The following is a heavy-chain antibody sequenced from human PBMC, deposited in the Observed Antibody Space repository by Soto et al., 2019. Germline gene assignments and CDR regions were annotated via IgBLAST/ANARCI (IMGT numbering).Heavy chain of an antibody. CDR2: MNLNSGNT. D-gene: IGHD3-9*01. J-gene: IGHJ5*02. CDR1: GYTFTSYD. V-gene: IGHV1-8*01. Sequence: ASVKVSCKASGYTFTSYDINWVRQATGQGLEWMGWMNLNSGNTGYAQKFQGRVTMTRNTSISTAYMELSSLRSEDTAVYYCAREDILTGYYRYNWFDPWGQGTLVTVSS. CDR3: AREDILTGYYRYNWFDP.